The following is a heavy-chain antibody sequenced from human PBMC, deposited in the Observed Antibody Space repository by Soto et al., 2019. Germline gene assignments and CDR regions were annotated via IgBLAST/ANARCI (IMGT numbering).Heavy chain of an antibody. D-gene: IGHD6-6*01. CDR1: GASMSSGGYY. V-gene: IGHV4-31*03. CDR2: IYYSGST. Sequence: SETLSLTCTVSGASMSSGGYYWTWIRQSPAKGMEWVGYIYYSGSTYYNPSLESRVAISLDTSTRQYTLTLHSVTAADTAIYYCARDRHNNFFDPWGQGTLVTVS. J-gene: IGHJ5*02. CDR3: ARDRHNNFFDP.